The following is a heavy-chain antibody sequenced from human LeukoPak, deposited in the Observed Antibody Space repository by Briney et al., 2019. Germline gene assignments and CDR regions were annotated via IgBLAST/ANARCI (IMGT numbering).Heavy chain of an antibody. CDR2: IYPGDSDT. J-gene: IGHJ4*02. Sequence: GESLKISCEGSGYSFTSYWIGWVRQMPGKGLEWMGIIYPGDSDTRYSPSFQGQVTISADKSISTAYLQWSSLKASDTAMYYCARGYQYYDYVWGSYPPDYWGQGTLVTVSS. V-gene: IGHV5-51*01. CDR3: ARGYQYYDYVWGSYPPDY. D-gene: IGHD3-16*01. CDR1: GYSFTSYW.